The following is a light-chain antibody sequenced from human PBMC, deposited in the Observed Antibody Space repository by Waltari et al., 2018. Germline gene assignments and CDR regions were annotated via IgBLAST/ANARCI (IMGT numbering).Light chain of an antibody. CDR2: DAS. J-gene: IGKJ1*01. V-gene: IGKV3-11*01. CDR1: QSVSSY. CDR3: QQRSNWTWT. Sequence: EIVLTQSPATLPLSPGARATISCRASQSVSSYLAWYQQKPGQAPRLLIYDASNRATGIPARFSGSGSGTDFTLTISSLEPEDFAVYYCQQRSNWTWTFGQGTKVEIK.